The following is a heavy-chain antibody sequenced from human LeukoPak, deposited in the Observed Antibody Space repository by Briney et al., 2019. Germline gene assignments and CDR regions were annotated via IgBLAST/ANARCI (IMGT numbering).Heavy chain of an antibody. J-gene: IGHJ5*02. CDR3: ARDLGQYYDTSDNWFNP. CDR1: GFTFSEYV. V-gene: IGHV3-30-3*01. CDR2: ISYDGSNK. Sequence: GGSLRLSCAASGFTFSEYVMHWVRQAPGKGLEWVAVISYDGSNKDYADSVKGRFTISRDNAKNTLNLQMNSLRAEDTAVYYCARDLGQYYDTSDNWFNPWGQGTLVTVSS. D-gene: IGHD3-22*01.